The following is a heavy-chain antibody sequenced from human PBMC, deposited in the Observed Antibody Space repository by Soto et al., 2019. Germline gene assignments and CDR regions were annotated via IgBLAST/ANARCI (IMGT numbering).Heavy chain of an antibody. CDR2: IYYSGGT. V-gene: IGHV4-31*03. Sequence: QVQLQESGPGLVKPSQTLSLTCTVSGGSISSGGYYWSWIRQHPGKGLEWIGYIYYSGGTYQNPSLKSRVSISIDTSKNQLSLTLSSVTAADTAVYYCARVVDGGWFDPWGQGTLVTVSS. CDR3: ARVVDGGWFDP. D-gene: IGHD2-21*01. J-gene: IGHJ5*02. CDR1: GGSISSGGYY.